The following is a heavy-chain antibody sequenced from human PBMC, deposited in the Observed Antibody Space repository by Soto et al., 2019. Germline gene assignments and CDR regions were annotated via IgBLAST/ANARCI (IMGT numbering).Heavy chain of an antibody. J-gene: IGHJ6*02. CDR3: ARGCSSSWYWCGYYGMDV. D-gene: IGHD6-13*01. Sequence: QVQLVQSGAEVKKPGASVKVSCKASGYTFTSYGISWVRQAPGQGLEWMGWISAYNGNTNYAQKXQGRVTMTTDXXTXTXXMELRSLRSDDTAVYYCARGCSSSWYWCGYYGMDVWGQGTTVTVSS. V-gene: IGHV1-18*01. CDR1: GYTFTSYG. CDR2: ISAYNGNT.